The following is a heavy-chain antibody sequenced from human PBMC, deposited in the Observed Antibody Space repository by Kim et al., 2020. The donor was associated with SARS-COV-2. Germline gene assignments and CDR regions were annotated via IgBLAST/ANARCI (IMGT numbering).Heavy chain of an antibody. J-gene: IGHJ6*02. CDR3: ARDSSIGYSSSWPSYYYYYGMDV. CDR2: IYYSGST. Sequence: SETLSLTCTVSGGSISSYYWSWIRQPPGKGLEWIGYIYYSGSTNYNPSLKSQVTISVDTSKNQFSLKLSSVTAADTAVYYCARDSSIGYSSSWPSYYYYYGMDVWGQGTTVTVSS. CDR1: GGSISSYY. V-gene: IGHV4-59*01. D-gene: IGHD6-13*01.